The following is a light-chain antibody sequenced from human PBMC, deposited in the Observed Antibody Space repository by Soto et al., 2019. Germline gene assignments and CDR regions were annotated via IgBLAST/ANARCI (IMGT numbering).Light chain of an antibody. CDR2: GAS. J-gene: IGKJ1*01. Sequence: EIVLTQSPGTLSLSPGERATLSCRASQSVSSYLAWYQQKPGQAPRLLIYGASSRATGIPDRFSGSGSGTDFTLTISRLEPEDFAVYYCQQYGSSLTTFGQGTKVDIK. V-gene: IGKV3-20*01. CDR3: QQYGSSLTT. CDR1: QSVSSY.